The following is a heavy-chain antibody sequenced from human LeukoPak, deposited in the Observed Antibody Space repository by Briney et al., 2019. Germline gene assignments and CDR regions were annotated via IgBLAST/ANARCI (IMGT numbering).Heavy chain of an antibody. CDR1: GFTFSSYA. J-gene: IGHJ4*02. Sequence: GGSLRLSCAASGFTFSSYAMSWVRQAPGKGLEWVANIKQDGSEKYYVDSVKGRFTISRDNAKNSLYLQMNSLRAEDTAVYYCASTQSFDYWGQGTLVTVSS. CDR3: ASTQSFDY. CDR2: IKQDGSEK. V-gene: IGHV3-7*01.